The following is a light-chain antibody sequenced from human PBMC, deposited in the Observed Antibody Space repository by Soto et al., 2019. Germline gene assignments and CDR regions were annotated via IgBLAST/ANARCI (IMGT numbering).Light chain of an antibody. CDR2: TAS. CDR1: HSVNKW. Sequence: DTQMTQSPSTLSASVGDRVTITCRASHSVNKWLAWYQQKPGKAPNLLIHTASTLQSGVPSRFSGSGSGTEFTLTISSLQPDEFATYYCQHYNTYPYTFGQGTRLEIK. CDR3: QHYNTYPYT. J-gene: IGKJ2*01. V-gene: IGKV1-5*03.